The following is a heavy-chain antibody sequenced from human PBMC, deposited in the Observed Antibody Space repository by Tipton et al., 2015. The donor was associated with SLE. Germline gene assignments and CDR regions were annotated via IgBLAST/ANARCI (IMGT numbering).Heavy chain of an antibody. CDR1: GYTFTGYY. D-gene: IGHD2-15*01. CDR2: INPNSGGT. CDR3: ARRLVAGTLQGFDY. Sequence: QLVQSGAEVKKPGASVKVSCKASGYTFTGYYMHWVRQAPGQGLEWMGRINPNSGGTNYAQKFQGRVTMTRDTSISTAYMELSRLRSGDTGVYYCARRLVAGTLQGFDYWGQGALVPVSS. V-gene: IGHV1-2*05. J-gene: IGHJ4*02.